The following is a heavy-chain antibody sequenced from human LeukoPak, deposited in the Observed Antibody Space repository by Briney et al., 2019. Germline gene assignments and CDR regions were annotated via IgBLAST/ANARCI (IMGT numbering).Heavy chain of an antibody. CDR2: IYTSGST. J-gene: IGHJ5*02. Sequence: SQTLSLTCTVSGGSISSGSCYWSWIRQPAGKGLEWIGRIYTSGSTNYNPSLKSRVTISVDTSKNQFSLKLSSVTAADTAVYYCARGGPTIFGVVPLTWFDPWGQGTLVTVSS. CDR1: GGSISSGSCY. V-gene: IGHV4-61*02. CDR3: ARGGPTIFGVVPLTWFDP. D-gene: IGHD3-3*01.